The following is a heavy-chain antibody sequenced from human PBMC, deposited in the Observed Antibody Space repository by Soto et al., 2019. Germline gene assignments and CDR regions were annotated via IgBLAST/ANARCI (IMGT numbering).Heavy chain of an antibody. V-gene: IGHV3-23*01. J-gene: IGHJ5*02. CDR3: AKGSGYYYDNSGSNWFDT. Sequence: GGSLRLSCAASGFTFSSYAMSWVRQAPGKGLEWVSVISGGGGSTYYADSVKGRFTISRDNSRNTLYLQMNSLRAEDTAVYYCAKGSGYYYDNSGSNWFDTWGQGTLVTVSS. CDR1: GFTFSSYA. D-gene: IGHD3-22*01. CDR2: ISGGGGST.